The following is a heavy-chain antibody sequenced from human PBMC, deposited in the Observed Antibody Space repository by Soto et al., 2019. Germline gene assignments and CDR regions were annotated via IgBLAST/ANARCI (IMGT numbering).Heavy chain of an antibody. CDR1: GGSFSGYY. CDR2: INHSGST. CDR3: AKDPGLTGDLDY. Sequence: SETLSLTCAVYGGSFSGYYWSWIRQPPGKGLEWIGEINHSGSTNYNPSLKSRVTISVDTSKNQFSLKLSSVTAEDTAVYYCAKDPGLTGDLDYWGQGTLVTVSS. J-gene: IGHJ4*02. D-gene: IGHD7-27*01. V-gene: IGHV4-34*01.